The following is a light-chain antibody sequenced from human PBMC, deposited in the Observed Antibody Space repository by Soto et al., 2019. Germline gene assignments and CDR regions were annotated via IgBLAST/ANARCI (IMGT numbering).Light chain of an antibody. CDR1: QSVSVW. CDR2: DAS. J-gene: IGKJ2*01. CDR3: QHYNSYPYT. Sequence: DIQMTQSPSTLSASVGDRVTITCRASQSVSVWLAWYQQKLGKAPKLLIYDASSLHSGVPSRFSGSGSGTEFTLTISSLQPDDFATYYCQHYNSYPYTFGQGTKLEIK. V-gene: IGKV1-5*01.